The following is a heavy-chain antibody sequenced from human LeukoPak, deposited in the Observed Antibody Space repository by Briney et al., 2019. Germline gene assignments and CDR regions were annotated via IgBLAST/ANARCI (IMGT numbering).Heavy chain of an antibody. Sequence: SETLSLTCTVSGGSISSYYWSWIRQPPGKGLEWIGYIYYSGSTSYNPSLKSRVTISVDTSKNQFSLKLSSVTAADTAVYYCARGKTIFGVARDWFDPWGQGTLVTVPS. CDR2: IYYSGST. J-gene: IGHJ5*02. V-gene: IGHV4-59*12. CDR3: ARGKTIFGVARDWFDP. CDR1: GGSISSYY. D-gene: IGHD3-3*01.